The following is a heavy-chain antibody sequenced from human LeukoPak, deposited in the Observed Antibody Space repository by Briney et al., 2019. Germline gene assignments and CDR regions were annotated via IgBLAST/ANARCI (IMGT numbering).Heavy chain of an antibody. J-gene: IGHJ5*02. CDR3: ARDGGGQLVRNWFDP. CDR1: GYTFTSYY. Sequence: ASVKVSCKASGYTFTSYYMHCVRQAPGEKREWMGRINPSGGSTSYAQKFQGRDTMTRDTSTSTVYMELSSLRSEDAAVYYCARDGGGQLVRNWFDPWGQGTLVTVSS. V-gene: IGHV1-46*01. CDR2: INPSGGST. D-gene: IGHD6-6*01.